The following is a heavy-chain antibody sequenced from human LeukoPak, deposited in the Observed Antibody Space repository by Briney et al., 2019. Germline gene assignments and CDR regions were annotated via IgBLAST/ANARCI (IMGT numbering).Heavy chain of an antibody. CDR1: GFTFNIYW. D-gene: IGHD5/OR15-5a*01. Sequence: PGGSLRLSCAASGFTFNIYWIQWVRQAPGKGLEWVSRISPDGTTTTYADSVKGRFTISRDNAKNSLYLQMNSLRAEDTAVCYCARGYGYGVDYWGQGTLVTVSS. CDR2: ISPDGTTT. CDR3: ARGYGYGVDY. J-gene: IGHJ4*02. V-gene: IGHV3-74*01.